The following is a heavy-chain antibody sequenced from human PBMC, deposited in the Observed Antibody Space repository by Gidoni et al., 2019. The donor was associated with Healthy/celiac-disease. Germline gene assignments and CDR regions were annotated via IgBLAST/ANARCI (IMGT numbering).Heavy chain of an antibody. CDR3: ARFDYGDYTSWFDP. J-gene: IGHJ5*02. V-gene: IGHV4-39*01. D-gene: IGHD4-17*01. CDR1: GGSISSSSYY. Sequence: QLQLQESGPGLVKPSETLSLTCTVSGGSISSSSYYRGWIRQPPGKGLEWIGSIYYSGSTYYNPSLKSRVTISVDTSKNQFSLKLSSVTAADTAVYYCARFDYGDYTSWFDPWGQGTLVTVSS. CDR2: IYYSGST.